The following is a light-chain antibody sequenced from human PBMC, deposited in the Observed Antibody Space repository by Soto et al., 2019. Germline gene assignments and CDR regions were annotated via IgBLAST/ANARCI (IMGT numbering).Light chain of an antibody. V-gene: IGKV1-5*03. J-gene: IGKJ1*01. Sequence: IQMTQSPSTLSGSVGDRVTITCRASQTISSWLAWYQQKPGKAPKLLFYKASTLKSGVPSRFSGSRSGTEFALTISSLQPDDFATYYCQHYKSYSEAFGQGTQV. CDR3: QHYKSYSEA. CDR2: KAS. CDR1: QTISSW.